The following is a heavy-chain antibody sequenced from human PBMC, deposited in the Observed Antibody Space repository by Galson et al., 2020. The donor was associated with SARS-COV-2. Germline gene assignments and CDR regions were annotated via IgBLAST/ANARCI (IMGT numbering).Heavy chain of an antibody. Sequence: GESLKISCAASAFIVSSNYMSWVRQAPGKGLEWVSGIYSGGNTNYADSVKGRFIISRDNSKNTLYLQMHSLRAEDTAVYYCAGEYGIKFGGVFVIGYWGQGTLVTVSS. CDR1: AFIVSSNY. D-gene: IGHD3-16*02. CDR3: AGEYGIKFGGVFVIGY. V-gene: IGHV3-66*01. CDR2: IYSGGNT. J-gene: IGHJ4*02.